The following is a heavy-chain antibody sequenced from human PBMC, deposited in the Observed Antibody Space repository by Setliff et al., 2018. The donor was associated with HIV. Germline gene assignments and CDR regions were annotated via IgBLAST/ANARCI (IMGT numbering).Heavy chain of an antibody. CDR2: IKYTGRT. V-gene: IGHV4-34*01. J-gene: IGHJ5*02. CDR3: ARGRGSSAWFDP. D-gene: IGHD3-10*01. CDR1: GGSFSGYL. Sequence: SETLSLTCSVYGGSFSGYLWSWIRQSPGKGLEWIGEIKYTGRTTYNPSLEGRVTISLDTSKNQFSISTAYMVLSNLKSEDTAVYYCARGRGSSAWFDPWGQGTLVTVSS.